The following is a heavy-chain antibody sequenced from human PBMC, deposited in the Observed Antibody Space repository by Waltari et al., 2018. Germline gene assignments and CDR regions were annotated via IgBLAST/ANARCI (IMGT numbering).Heavy chain of an antibody. CDR2: MNPNSGNT. V-gene: IGHV1-8*02. CDR3: ATCLSPARDFDY. CDR1: GGTFSSYD. D-gene: IGHD3-16*01. J-gene: IGHJ4*02. Sequence: QVQLVQSGAEVKKPGSSVKVSCKASGGTFSSYDISWVRQAPGQGLDWMGWMNPNSGNTGYAQKFQGRVTMTRNTSISTAYMELSSLRSEDTAVYYCATCLSPARDFDYWGQGTLVTVSS.